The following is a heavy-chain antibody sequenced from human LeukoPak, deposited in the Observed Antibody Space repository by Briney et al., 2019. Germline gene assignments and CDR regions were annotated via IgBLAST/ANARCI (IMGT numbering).Heavy chain of an antibody. CDR3: ARDQEGFDY. CDR1: GYTFTSNY. Sequence: ASVKVSCKASGYTFTSNYIHWVRQAPGQGLEWMGMIYPRDGSTGYAQKFQGRVTVTRDTSTSTVHMELSGLRSEDTAVYYCARDQEGFDYWGQGTLVTVSS. J-gene: IGHJ4*02. CDR2: IYPRDGST. V-gene: IGHV1-46*01.